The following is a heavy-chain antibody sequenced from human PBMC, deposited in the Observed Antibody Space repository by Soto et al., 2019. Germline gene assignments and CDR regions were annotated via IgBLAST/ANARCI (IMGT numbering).Heavy chain of an antibody. J-gene: IGHJ4*02. Sequence: EVQLVESGGGLVQPGRSLRLSCAASGFTFDDYAMHWVRQAPGKGLEWVSGISWNSGSIGYADSVKGRFTISRDNAKNSLYLQMNSLRAGDTALYYCAAIRRDYWGQGTLVTVSS. CDR1: GFTFDDYA. V-gene: IGHV3-9*01. CDR3: AAIRRDY. D-gene: IGHD2-2*02. CDR2: ISWNSGSI.